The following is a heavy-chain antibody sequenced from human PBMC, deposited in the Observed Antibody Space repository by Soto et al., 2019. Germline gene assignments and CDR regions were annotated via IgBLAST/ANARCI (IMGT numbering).Heavy chain of an antibody. CDR1: GGTFSSYA. CDR2: IIPIFGTA. D-gene: IGHD5-18*01. J-gene: IGHJ5*02. CDR3: ARGRSIQLGFRSWFDP. Sequence: QVQLVQSGAEVKKPGSSVKVSCKASGGTFSSYAISWVRQAPGQGLEWMGGIIPIFGTANYAQKFQGRVTITADESTSPAYMELSSLRSEDTAVYYCARGRSIQLGFRSWFDPWGQGTLVTVSS. V-gene: IGHV1-69*12.